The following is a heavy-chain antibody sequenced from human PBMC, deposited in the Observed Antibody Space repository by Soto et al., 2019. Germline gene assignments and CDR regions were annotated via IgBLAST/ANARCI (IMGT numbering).Heavy chain of an antibody. D-gene: IGHD2-2*02. J-gene: IGHJ6*02. Sequence: QVQLQQWGAGLLKPSETLSLTCAVYGGSFSGYYWSWIRQPPGKGLEWLGEINHSGSTNYNPSLKSRVTRSVDMSENQFSRKLSSVTAEDKAVYYCARFPLGYCSSTSCYRPPYCYGIEVWGQGTTVTVSS. V-gene: IGHV4-34*01. CDR3: ARFPLGYCSSTSCYRPPYCYGIEV. CDR2: INHSGST. CDR1: GGSFSGYY.